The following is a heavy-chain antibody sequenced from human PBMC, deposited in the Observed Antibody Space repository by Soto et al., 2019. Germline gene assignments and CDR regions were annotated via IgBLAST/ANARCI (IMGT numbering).Heavy chain of an antibody. Sequence: QPGGSLRLSCAASGFTFSNYAMHWVRQAPGKGLEWVAVISYDGGNKYYADSVKGRFTISRDNSKNTLFLQMNSLRAEDTAVYYFSRGDIFPRYLQPYCGQGSLVTVSS. V-gene: IGHV3-30-3*01. J-gene: IGHJ1*01. CDR3: SRGDIFPRYLQPY. CDR1: GFTFSNYA. CDR2: ISYDGGNK. D-gene: IGHD3-9*01.